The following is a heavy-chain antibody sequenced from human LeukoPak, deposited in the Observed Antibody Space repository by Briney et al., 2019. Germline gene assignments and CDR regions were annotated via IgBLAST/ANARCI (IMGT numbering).Heavy chain of an antibody. J-gene: IGHJ5*02. CDR2: ISGSGGST. Sequence: GGSLRLSCAASGFTFSAYAISWVRQAPGKGLEWVSAISGSGGSTYYADSVTGRFTISRGNSKNTLYLQMNSLRAEDPVVYYCAKHDPRRVVITNWFDPWGPGTLVTVSS. D-gene: IGHD3-22*01. V-gene: IGHV3-23*01. CDR3: AKHDPRRVVITNWFDP. CDR1: GFTFSAYA.